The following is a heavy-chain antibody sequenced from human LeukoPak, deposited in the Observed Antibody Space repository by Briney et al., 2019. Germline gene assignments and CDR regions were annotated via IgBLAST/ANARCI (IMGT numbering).Heavy chain of an antibody. CDR3: ARTQGYGDFDY. Sequence: GASVKVSCKASGYTFTSYGISWVRQAPGQGLEWMGGIIPIFGTANYAQKFQGRVTITADESTSTAYMELSSLRSEDTAVYYCARTQGYGDFDYWGQGTLVTVSS. CDR1: GYTFTSYG. CDR2: IIPIFGTA. V-gene: IGHV1-69*13. D-gene: IGHD5-12*01. J-gene: IGHJ4*02.